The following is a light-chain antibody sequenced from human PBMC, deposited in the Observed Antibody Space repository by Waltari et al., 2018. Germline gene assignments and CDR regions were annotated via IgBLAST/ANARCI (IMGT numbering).Light chain of an antibody. CDR1: SGSIAGDY. V-gene: IGLV6-57*03. Sequence: FLLTQPHSVSGSPGETVTISCTRTSGSIAGDYVQWYQRRPGSAPIAVIYEDKIRPSGVPDRFSGSIDRSSNSASLTISGLRPEYEADYFCQSYDITNVIFGGGTKVNVL. CDR2: EDK. CDR3: QSYDITNVI. J-gene: IGLJ2*01.